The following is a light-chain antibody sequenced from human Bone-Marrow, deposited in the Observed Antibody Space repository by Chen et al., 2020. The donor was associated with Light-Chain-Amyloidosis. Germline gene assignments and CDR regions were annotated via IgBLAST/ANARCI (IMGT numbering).Light chain of an antibody. J-gene: IGLJ3*02. V-gene: IGLV2-14*03. Sequence: QSALTQPASVSGSPGQSITISCTGTSSDVGGYNYVSWYQQHPGTAPKLVIFDVSYRPSGISNRFSGSKSGNTAALTISGLQAEYWADYYCSSYTRSSTWLCGGGTSRTGL. CDR2: DVS. CDR1: SSDVGGYNY. CDR3: SSYTRSSTWL.